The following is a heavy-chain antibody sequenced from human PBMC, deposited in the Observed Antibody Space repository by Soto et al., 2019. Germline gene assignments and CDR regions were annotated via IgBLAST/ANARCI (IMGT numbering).Heavy chain of an antibody. V-gene: IGHV3-21*01. Sequence: GGSLRLSCAASGFSFSTYNMNWVRQAPGKGPEWVSSIDASSTHIYYADSVKGRFTISRDNGKSSLYLQMDSLRAEDTALYYCVRQQYDFLVDPWGQGTLVTVSS. J-gene: IGHJ5*02. CDR3: VRQQYDFLVDP. CDR1: GFSFSTYN. CDR2: IDASSTHI. D-gene: IGHD3-16*01.